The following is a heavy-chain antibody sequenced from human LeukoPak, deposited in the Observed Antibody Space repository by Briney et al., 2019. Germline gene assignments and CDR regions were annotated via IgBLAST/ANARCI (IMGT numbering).Heavy chain of an antibody. CDR3: ARAAGY. V-gene: IGHV3-30-3*01. J-gene: IGHJ4*02. CDR2: ISYDGSNK. Sequence: GGSLRLSCAASGFTFSSYAMHWVRQAPGKGLEWVAVISYDGSNKYYADSVKGRFTISRDNSKNTLCLQMNSLRAEDTAVYYCARAAGYWGQGTLVTVSS. CDR1: GFTFSSYA.